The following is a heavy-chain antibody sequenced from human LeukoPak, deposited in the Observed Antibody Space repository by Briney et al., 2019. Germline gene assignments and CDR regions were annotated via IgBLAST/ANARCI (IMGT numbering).Heavy chain of an antibody. CDR2: ISPDGSST. V-gene: IGHV3-74*01. D-gene: IGHD3-10*01. CDR1: GFTFSSYW. CDR3: VRGYYGSSFGC. Sequence: GGSLRLSCGASGFTFSSYWMHWVRQAPGKGLVWVSRISPDGSSTSYADSVKGRFTISRDNAKNTLDLQMNSLRAEDTAVYYCVRGYYGSSFGCWGQGTLVTVSS. J-gene: IGHJ4*02.